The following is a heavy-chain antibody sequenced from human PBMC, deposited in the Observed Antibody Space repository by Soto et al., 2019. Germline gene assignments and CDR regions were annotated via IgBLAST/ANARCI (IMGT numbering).Heavy chain of an antibody. V-gene: IGHV3-73*02. CDR1: GFTFSGSA. CDR2: IRSKANSYAT. CDR3: TRMTGQGVTVDY. Sequence: EVQLVESGGGLVQPGGSLKLSCAASGFTFSGSAMHWVRQASGKGLEWVGRIRSKANSYATAYAASVKGRFTISRDDSKNTAYLQMNSLKTEDTAVYYCTRMTGQGVTVDYWGQGTLVTVSS. D-gene: IGHD3-16*01. J-gene: IGHJ4*02.